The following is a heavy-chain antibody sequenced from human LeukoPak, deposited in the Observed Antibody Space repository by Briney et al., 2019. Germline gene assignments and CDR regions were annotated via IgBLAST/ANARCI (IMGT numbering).Heavy chain of an antibody. V-gene: IGHV3-21*01. Sequence: PGGSLRLSCAASGFTFSSDSMNWVRQAPGKGLEWVSSISSSSSYIYYADSVKGRFTISRDNAKNSLYLQMNSLRAEDTAVYYCARGASVFGGVIDLEYWGQGTLVTVSS. CDR3: ARGASVFGGVIDLEY. CDR2: ISSSSSYI. J-gene: IGHJ4*02. D-gene: IGHD3-16*02. CDR1: GFTFSSDS.